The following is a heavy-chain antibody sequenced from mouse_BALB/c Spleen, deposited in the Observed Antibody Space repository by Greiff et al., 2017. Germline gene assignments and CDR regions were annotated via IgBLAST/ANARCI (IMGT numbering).Heavy chain of an antibody. V-gene: IGHV1-7*01. CDR3: ARRQDYYGTWFAY. J-gene: IGHJ3*01. D-gene: IGHD1-1*01. CDR2: INPSYGYT. CDR1: GYTFTSYW. Sequence: VKLLESGADLAQPGASVKMSCKASGYTFTSYWMHWVKQRPGQGLEWIGYINPSYGYTEYNQKFKDKATLTADKSSSTAYMQLSSLTSGDAAVYYCARRQDYYGTWFAYWGQGTLVTVSA.